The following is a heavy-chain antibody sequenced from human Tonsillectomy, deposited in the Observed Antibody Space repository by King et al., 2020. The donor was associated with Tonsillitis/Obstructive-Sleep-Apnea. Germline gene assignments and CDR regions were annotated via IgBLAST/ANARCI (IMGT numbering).Heavy chain of an antibody. CDR2: IYYSGST. V-gene: IGHV4-59*01. J-gene: IGHJ4*02. CDR1: GGSISSYY. CDR3: ARVTRRYWSGGSGWDFDY. Sequence: QLQESGPGLVKPSETLSLTCTVSGGSISSYYWSWIRQPPGKGLEWIGYIYYSGSTNYNPSLKSRVTISVDTSKNQFSLKLSSVTAADTAVYYCARVTRRYWSGGSGWDFDYWGQGTLVTVSS. D-gene: IGHD2-15*01.